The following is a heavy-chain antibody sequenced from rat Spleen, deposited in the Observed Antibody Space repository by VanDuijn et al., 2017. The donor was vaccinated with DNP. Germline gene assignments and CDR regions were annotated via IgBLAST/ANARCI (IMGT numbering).Heavy chain of an antibody. Sequence: EVRLVESGGGLVQPGRSLKLSCAASGFPFSDYFMAWVRQAPNKGLEWVASISHDGGGTFYGDSVKGRFTISRDNAESSLFLQMDSLRSEDTATYYCTTDAAYWGQGALVTVSS. CDR1: GFPFSDYF. V-gene: IGHV5-20*01. J-gene: IGHJ3*01. CDR3: TTDAAY. CDR2: ISHDGGGT.